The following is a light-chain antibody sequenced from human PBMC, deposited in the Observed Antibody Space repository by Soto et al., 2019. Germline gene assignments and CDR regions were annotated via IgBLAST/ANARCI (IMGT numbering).Light chain of an antibody. CDR2: GAS. CDR1: QGISNNY. CDR3: QKYGRSHPT. J-gene: IGKJ2*01. Sequence: ENVVTQSPGTLSLSPGERATLSCRASQGISNNYLAWYQQKPGQAPRVLIYGASSRATGIPDRFRGSGSGTDFTHTIINLEPEDAAVYYCQKYGRSHPTFDQGIKIEI. V-gene: IGKV3-20*01.